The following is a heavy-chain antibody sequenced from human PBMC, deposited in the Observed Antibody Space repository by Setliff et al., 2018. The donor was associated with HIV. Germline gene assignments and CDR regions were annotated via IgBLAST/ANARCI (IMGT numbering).Heavy chain of an antibody. CDR2: MNPNSGNT. J-gene: IGHJ6*03. Sequence: ASVKVSCKASGYTFTSSDINWVRQAPGQGLEWMGWMNPNSGNTGYAQKFQGRVTLTRHTSISTAYMELNSLRSEDTAVYYCASLSAAAGTAKPPFYYYYYYMDVWGKGTTVTVSS. CDR3: ASLSAAAGTAKPPFYYYYYYMDV. D-gene: IGHD6-13*01. CDR1: GYTFTSSD. V-gene: IGHV1-8*02.